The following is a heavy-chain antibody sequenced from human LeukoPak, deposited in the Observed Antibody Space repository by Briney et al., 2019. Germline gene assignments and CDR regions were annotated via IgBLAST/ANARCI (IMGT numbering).Heavy chain of an antibody. J-gene: IGHJ6*02. Sequence: SETLSLTCAVYGGSFSGYYWSWIRQPPGKGLEWIGEINHSGSTNYNPSLKSRVTISVDTSKNQFSLKLSSVTAADTAVYYCARIVVVPAATDLYYYYGMDVWGQGTTVTVSS. CDR3: ARIVVVPAATDLYYYYGMDV. CDR2: INHSGST. CDR1: GGSFSGYY. V-gene: IGHV4-34*01. D-gene: IGHD2-2*01.